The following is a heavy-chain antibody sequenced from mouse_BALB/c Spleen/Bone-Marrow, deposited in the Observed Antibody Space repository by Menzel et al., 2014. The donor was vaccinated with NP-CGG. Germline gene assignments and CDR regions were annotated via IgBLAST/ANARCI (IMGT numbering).Heavy chain of an antibody. CDR2: ISGYYGDA. J-gene: IGHJ4*01. Sequence: QVQLQQSGAKLVRPGVSVKISCKGSGYTFTDHAMHWVKRSHAKSLEWIGLISGYYGDAIYNQKFKGKATMTVGKSPSTAYMELARLTSEDSAIYYCARSGKVRDAMDYWGQGTSVTVSS. CDR1: GYTFTDHA. D-gene: IGHD2-14*01. V-gene: IGHV1S137*01. CDR3: ARSGKVRDAMDY.